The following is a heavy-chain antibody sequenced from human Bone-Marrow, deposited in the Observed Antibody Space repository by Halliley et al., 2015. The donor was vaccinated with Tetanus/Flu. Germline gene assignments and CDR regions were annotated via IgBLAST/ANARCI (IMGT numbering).Heavy chain of an antibody. CDR2: IDPRHSSS. CDR3: AQLPYASGPFES. V-gene: IGHV5-10-1*01. Sequence: WIGKIDPRHSSSNYSPSFRGHVPISADKSISTAYLQWNSLKASDSAMYYCAQLPYASGPFESWGQGTLVTVSS. D-gene: IGHD3-22*01. J-gene: IGHJ4*02.